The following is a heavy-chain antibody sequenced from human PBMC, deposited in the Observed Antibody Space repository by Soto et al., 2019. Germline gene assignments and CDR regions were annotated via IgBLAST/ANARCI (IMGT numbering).Heavy chain of an antibody. V-gene: IGHV4-4*02. CDR2: IYHSGST. J-gene: IGHJ6*03. CDR1: SGSISSSNW. D-gene: IGHD2-2*01. Sequence: KTSETLSLTCAVSSGSISSSNWWSWVRRPPGKGLEWIGEIYHSGSTNYNPSLKSRVTISVDKSKNQFSLKLSSVTAADTAAYYCARVVFCSSTSCYPGPVLPGYYYYYYMDVWGKGTTVTVSS. CDR3: ARVVFCSSTSCYPGPVLPGYYYYYYMDV.